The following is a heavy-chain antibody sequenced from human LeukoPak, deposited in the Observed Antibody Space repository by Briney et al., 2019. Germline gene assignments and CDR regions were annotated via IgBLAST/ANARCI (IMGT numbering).Heavy chain of an antibody. CDR2: INPSGGST. V-gene: IGHV1-46*01. D-gene: IGHD2-21*02. CDR1: GYTFTSYD. Sequence: GASVKVSCKASGYTFTSYDINWVRQATGQGLEWMGIINPSGGSTSYAQKFQGRVTMTRDMSTSTVYMELSSLRSEDTAVYYCARDSRKRLLVGIYYYYYMDVWGKGTTVTVSS. J-gene: IGHJ6*03. CDR3: ARDSRKRLLVGIYYYYYMDV.